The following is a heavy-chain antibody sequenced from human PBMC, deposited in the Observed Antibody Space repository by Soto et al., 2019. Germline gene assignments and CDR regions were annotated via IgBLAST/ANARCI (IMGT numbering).Heavy chain of an antibody. CDR1: GGSISSGGYY. V-gene: IGHV4-31*03. Sequence: QVQLQESGPGLVKPSQTLSLTCTVSGGSISSGGYYWSWIRQHPGKGLEWIGYIYYSGSTYYNPSLKSRVTRSVDTSKNQFSLKLRSVTAADTAVYYCARNTYYYASSGYPNWFDPWGQGTMVTVSS. CDR2: IYYSGST. J-gene: IGHJ5*02. CDR3: ARNTYYYASSGYPNWFDP. D-gene: IGHD3-22*01.